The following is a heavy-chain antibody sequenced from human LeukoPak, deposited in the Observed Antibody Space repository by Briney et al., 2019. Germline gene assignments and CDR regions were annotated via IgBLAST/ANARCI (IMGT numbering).Heavy chain of an antibody. CDR1: GFTFSSYA. V-gene: IGHV3-23*01. D-gene: IGHD4-17*01. Sequence: PGESLRLSCAASGFTFSSYAMSWVRQAPGKELEWVSAISSSGDTTYYADSVKGRFTISRDNSKNTLYLQMNSLRAEDTAVYYCAKAMTTNTFDYWGQGTLVTVSS. CDR3: AKAMTTNTFDY. J-gene: IGHJ4*02. CDR2: ISSSGDTT.